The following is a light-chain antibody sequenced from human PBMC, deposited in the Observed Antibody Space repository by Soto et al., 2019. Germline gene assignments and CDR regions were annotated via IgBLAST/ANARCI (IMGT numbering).Light chain of an antibody. Sequence: EIVMTQSPATLSVSPGERATLSCRASQRVSSNLAWYQQRPGQAPRLLIYGVSTRATGIPARFSGSGSGTEFTLTISSLQSEDSAVYYCQQYKNWLALTFGGGTTVEI. CDR2: GVS. CDR1: QRVSSN. CDR3: QQYKNWLALT. J-gene: IGKJ4*01. V-gene: IGKV3-15*01.